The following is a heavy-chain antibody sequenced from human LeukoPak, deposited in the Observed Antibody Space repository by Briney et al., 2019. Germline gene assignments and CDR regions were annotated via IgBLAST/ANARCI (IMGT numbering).Heavy chain of an antibody. CDR2: MNPGTGTT. D-gene: IGHD3-3*01. V-gene: IGHV1-2*02. CDR3: ARDGSGFSPYWYFDL. Sequence: ASVKVSCKASGFVFTGYYMHWVRQAPGQGLEWMGWMNPGTGTTKYSQKFQGRVTMSRDTSSTTAYMELNRLTSEDTAVYYCARDGSGFSPYWYFDLWGRGTLVTVSS. CDR1: GFVFTGYY. J-gene: IGHJ2*01.